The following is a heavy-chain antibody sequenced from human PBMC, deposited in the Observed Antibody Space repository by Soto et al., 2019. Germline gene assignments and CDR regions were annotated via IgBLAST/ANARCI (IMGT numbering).Heavy chain of an antibody. Sequence: EVQLLESGGGLVQPGGSLRLSCAASGFTFSSYAMSWVRQAPGKGLEWVSAISGSGGSTYYADSVKGRFTISRDNSKNTLYLQMNSLRAEDTAVYYCAIWFGELFSGGCFDYWGQGTLVTVSS. J-gene: IGHJ4*02. V-gene: IGHV3-23*01. CDR3: AIWFGELFSGGCFDY. D-gene: IGHD3-10*01. CDR2: ISGSGGST. CDR1: GFTFSSYA.